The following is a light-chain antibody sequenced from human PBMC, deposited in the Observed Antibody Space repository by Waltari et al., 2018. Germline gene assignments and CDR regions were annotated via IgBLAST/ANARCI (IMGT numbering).Light chain of an antibody. J-gene: IGKJ3*01. CDR3: QHYLNLPVA. V-gene: IGKV3-20*01. CDR2: GTS. Sequence: EIVLTQFPGTLSLSQGKRVIHSCRASQSIRSPLACYQQTPSQPPRLLIYGTSNRARGIPDRFSGSGSRTVFSLTISRQDAEYGAVYYCQHYLNLPVAFGPGTKVEIK. CDR1: QSIRSP.